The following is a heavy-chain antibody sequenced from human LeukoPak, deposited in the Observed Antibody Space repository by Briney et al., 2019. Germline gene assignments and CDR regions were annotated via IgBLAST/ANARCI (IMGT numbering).Heavy chain of an antibody. Sequence: GGSLRLSCAASGFTFSSFAMHWVRQAPGKGLEWVAVTPYDGNTKYYADSVKGRFTISRDNSKNTLYLQMNSLRAEDTALYYCARDGNSGYDLTYYYGMDVWGQGTTVTVSS. V-gene: IGHV3-30-3*01. D-gene: IGHD5-12*01. J-gene: IGHJ6*02. CDR1: GFTFSSFA. CDR2: TPYDGNTK. CDR3: ARDGNSGYDLTYYYGMDV.